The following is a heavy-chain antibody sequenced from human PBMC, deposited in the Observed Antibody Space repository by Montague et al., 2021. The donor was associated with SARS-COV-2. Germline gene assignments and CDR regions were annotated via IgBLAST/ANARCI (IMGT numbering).Heavy chain of an antibody. V-gene: IGHV3-23*01. CDR3: AVDIVATIKRTFDY. CDR1: RFTFSSYA. Sequence: SLRLSCAASRFTFSSYAMSWVRQAPGKGLEWVSAIRGSGGSTYYADSVKGRFTISRDNSKNTLYLQMNSLRAEDTAVYYCAVDIVATIKRTFDYWGQGTLVTVSS. CDR2: IRGSGGST. J-gene: IGHJ4*02. D-gene: IGHD5-12*01.